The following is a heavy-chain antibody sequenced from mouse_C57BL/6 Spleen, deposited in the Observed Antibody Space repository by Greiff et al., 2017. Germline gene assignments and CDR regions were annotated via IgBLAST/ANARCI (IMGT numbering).Heavy chain of an antibody. CDR1: GYTFTSYW. J-gene: IGHJ4*01. CDR2: IDPSDSYT. CDR3: TRQDAMDY. Sequence: QVQLQQSGAELVKPGASVKLSCKASGYTFTSYWMQWVKQRPGQGLEWIGEIDPSDSYTNYNQKFKGKATLTVDTSSSTAYMQLSSLTSEDSAVYCCTRQDAMDYWGQGTSVTVSS. V-gene: IGHV1-50*01.